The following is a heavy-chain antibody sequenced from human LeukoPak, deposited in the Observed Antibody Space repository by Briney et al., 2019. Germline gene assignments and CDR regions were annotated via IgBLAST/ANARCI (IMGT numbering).Heavy chain of an antibody. CDR1: GGSFSGYY. Sequence: SETLSLTCAVYGGSFSGYYWSWIRQPPGKGLEWIGEINHSGSTNYNPSLKSRVTISVDTSKNQFSLKLSSVTAADTVVYYCARVTSTTGTDWGQGTLVTVSS. CDR2: INHSGST. CDR3: ARVTSTTGTD. D-gene: IGHD1-1*01. J-gene: IGHJ4*02. V-gene: IGHV4-34*01.